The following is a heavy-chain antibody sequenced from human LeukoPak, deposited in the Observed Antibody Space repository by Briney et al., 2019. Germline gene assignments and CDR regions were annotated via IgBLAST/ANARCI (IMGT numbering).Heavy chain of an antibody. D-gene: IGHD3-9*01. J-gene: IGHJ4*01. Sequence: SETLSLTCTVSGGSISSSSYYWSWIRQPPGKGLEWIGEINHSGSTNYNPSLKSRVTISVDTSKNQFSLKLSSVTAADTAVYYCARGSIRYFDWLSPYFDYWGQGTLVTVSS. CDR3: ARGSIRYFDWLSPYFDY. V-gene: IGHV4-39*07. CDR2: INHSGST. CDR1: GGSISSSSYY.